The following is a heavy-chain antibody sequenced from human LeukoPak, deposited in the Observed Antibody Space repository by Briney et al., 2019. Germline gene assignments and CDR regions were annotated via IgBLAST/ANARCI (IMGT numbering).Heavy chain of an antibody. CDR2: ISWNSGSI. D-gene: IGHD6-19*01. Sequence: GGSLRLSCAASGFTFDDYAMHWVRQAPGKGLEWVSGISWNSGSIGYADSVKGRFTISRDNAKNSLYLQMNSLRAEDTALYYCARLAVAYYWGQGTLVTVSS. CDR3: ARLAVAYY. V-gene: IGHV3-9*01. J-gene: IGHJ4*02. CDR1: GFTFDDYA.